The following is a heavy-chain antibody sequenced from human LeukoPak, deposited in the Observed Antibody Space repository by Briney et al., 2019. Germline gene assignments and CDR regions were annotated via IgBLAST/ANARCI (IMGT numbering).Heavy chain of an antibody. CDR3: ARLSAMVRGPEDIFYFEF. J-gene: IGHJ4*02. Sequence: GGSLRLSCETSGFSFSTYWMSWVRQPPGKGLEWVANIRQDGSERYYVDSVKGRFTISRDIAKQSVFLQMNSLRAEDTAVYYCARLSAMVRGPEDIFYFEFWGLGTLVTVSA. CDR1: GFSFSTYW. D-gene: IGHD3-10*01. V-gene: IGHV3-7*01. CDR2: IRQDGSER.